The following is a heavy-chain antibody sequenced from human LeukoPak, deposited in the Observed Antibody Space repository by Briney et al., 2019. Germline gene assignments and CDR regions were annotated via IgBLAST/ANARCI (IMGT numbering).Heavy chain of an antibody. V-gene: IGHV3-23*01. J-gene: IGHJ3*02. CDR2: ISSSGADT. Sequence: GGALRLSCAASGFTFTTYAMNWVRQSPGKGLEWVSTISSSGADTYYAASVKGRFTNSRDNSKNTLDLQMHSLRAEDTAGYYCANGKGIAEAFDMWGQGTMVTVSS. D-gene: IGHD2-21*01. CDR3: ANGKGIAEAFDM. CDR1: GFTFTTYA.